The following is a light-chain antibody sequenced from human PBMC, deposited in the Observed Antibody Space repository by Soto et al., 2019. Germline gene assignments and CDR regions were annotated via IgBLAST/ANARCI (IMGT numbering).Light chain of an antibody. CDR2: GAS. Sequence: DIQMTQSPSSLSASVGDTVTITCRASQSISTYLNWYQQRPGKAPTLLIYGASSLQGGVPSRFSGSGSGTDFTLTISSLQPEDFATYYCQQSYGSPRYTFGQGTKL. V-gene: IGKV1-39*01. CDR3: QQSYGSPRYT. J-gene: IGKJ2*01. CDR1: QSISTY.